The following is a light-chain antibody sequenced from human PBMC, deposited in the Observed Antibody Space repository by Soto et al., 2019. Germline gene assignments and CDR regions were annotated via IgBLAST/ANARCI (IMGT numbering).Light chain of an antibody. CDR1: SSDVGGYNY. CDR2: DVS. J-gene: IGLJ1*01. Sequence: QPALNQPASVSGSAGQSITISCTGTSSDVGGYNYVSWYQHHPGKAPKLMIFDVSNRPSGVSNRFSGSKSGNTASLTISGLQPEEEADYYCSSYTTSNTRQIVFGTGTKVTVL. V-gene: IGLV2-14*03. CDR3: SSYTTSNTRQIV.